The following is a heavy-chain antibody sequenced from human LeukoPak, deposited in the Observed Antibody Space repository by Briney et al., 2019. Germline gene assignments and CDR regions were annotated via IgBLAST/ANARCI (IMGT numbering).Heavy chain of an antibody. CDR1: GGSINNSPYY. Sequence: PSETLSLTCTVSGGSINNSPYYWGWIRQPPGKELECFVSMHYSETTYYNPALNTRVTISIDTSKNQFSLRLISVTAADTAVLYCARNDRGRPADYWGQGTLVTVSS. D-gene: IGHD1-26*01. V-gene: IGHV4-39*01. CDR2: MHYSETT. J-gene: IGHJ4*02. CDR3: ARNDRGRPADY.